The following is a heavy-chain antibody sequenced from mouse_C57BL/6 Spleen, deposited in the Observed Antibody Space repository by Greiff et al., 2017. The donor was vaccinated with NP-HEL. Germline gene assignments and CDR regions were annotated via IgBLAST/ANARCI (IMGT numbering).Heavy chain of an antibody. CDR1: GFTFSSYG. J-gene: IGHJ2*01. V-gene: IGHV5-6*02. Sequence: DVKLVESGGDLVKPGGSLKLSCAASGFTFSSYGMSWVRQTPDKRLEWVATISSGGSYTYYPDSVKGRFTISRDNAKNTLYLQMSSLKSEDTAMYYCARHWGDGYYPLFDYWGQGTTLTVSS. CDR3: ARHWGDGYYPLFDY. CDR2: ISSGGSYT. D-gene: IGHD2-3*01.